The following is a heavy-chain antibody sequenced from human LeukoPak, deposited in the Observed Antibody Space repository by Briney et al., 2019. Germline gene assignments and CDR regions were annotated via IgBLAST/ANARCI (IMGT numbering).Heavy chain of an antibody. V-gene: IGHV4-34*01. CDR3: ARVSSPGYYYYYMDV. CDR2: INHSGST. J-gene: IGHJ6*03. D-gene: IGHD2-15*01. CDR1: GGSFSCYY. Sequence: SETLSLTCTVYGGSFSCYYWSWIRQPPGKGLQWIGEINHSGSTNYNPSLKSRVTISVDTSKNQFSLKLSSVTAADTAVYYCARVSSPGYYYYYMDVWGKGTTVTVSS.